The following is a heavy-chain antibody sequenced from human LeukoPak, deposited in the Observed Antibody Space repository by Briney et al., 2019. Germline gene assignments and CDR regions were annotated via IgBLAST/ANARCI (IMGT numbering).Heavy chain of an antibody. J-gene: IGHJ4*02. D-gene: IGHD2-15*01. V-gene: IGHV3-30*18. CDR3: AKDLGYCGVGSCTTIDY. Sequence: GGSLRLSCAASRFTFSLYWMSWVRQAPGKGLEWVAVISYDGSNKYYADSVKGRFTISRDNSKNTLFLQMNSLRAEDTAVYYCAKDLGYCGVGSCTTIDYWGQGTLVTVSS. CDR1: RFTFSLYW. CDR2: ISYDGSNK.